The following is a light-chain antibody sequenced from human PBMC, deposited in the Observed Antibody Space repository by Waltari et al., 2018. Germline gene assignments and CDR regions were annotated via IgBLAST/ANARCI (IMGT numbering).Light chain of an antibody. CDR3: QQYNNLAA. CDR1: QSVSSN. J-gene: IGKJ1*01. Sequence: ELVMTQSPATLSVSPGERATLSCRASQSVSSNLAWYQQKPGQAPRLPIYGASTRATGIPARFSGSGSGTEVTLTISSLQSEDFAVYYCQQYNNLAAFGQGTKVEIK. V-gene: IGKV3-15*01. CDR2: GAS.